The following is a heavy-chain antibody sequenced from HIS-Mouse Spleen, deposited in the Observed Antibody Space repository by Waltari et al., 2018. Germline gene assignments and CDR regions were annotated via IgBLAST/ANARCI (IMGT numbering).Heavy chain of an antibody. J-gene: IGHJ4*02. V-gene: IGHV1-2*02. Sequence: QVQLVQSGAEVKKPGASVKVSCKASGYTLNVYDLHWVRPAPGQGLEWRGWINPNSGGTNYAQKFQGRVTMTRDTSISTAYMELSRLRSDDTAVYYCARERITMVRGVIDYWGQGTLVTVSS. CDR2: INPNSGGT. CDR1: GYTLNVYD. D-gene: IGHD3-10*01. CDR3: ARERITMVRGVIDY.